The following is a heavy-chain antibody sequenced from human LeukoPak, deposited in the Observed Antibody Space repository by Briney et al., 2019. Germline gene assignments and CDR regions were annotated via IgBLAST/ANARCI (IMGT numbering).Heavy chain of an antibody. CDR3: ARDWRISGSYYKGYFDY. D-gene: IGHD3-10*01. CDR1: GFTFSSYA. CDR2: ISGSGGST. J-gene: IGHJ4*02. V-gene: IGHV3-23*01. Sequence: GGSLRLSCAASGFTFSSYAMSWVRQAPGKGLEWVSAISGSGGSTYYADSVKGRFTISRDNSRKTLYLQMNSLRAEDTAVYYCARDWRISGSYYKGYFDYWGQGTLVTVSS.